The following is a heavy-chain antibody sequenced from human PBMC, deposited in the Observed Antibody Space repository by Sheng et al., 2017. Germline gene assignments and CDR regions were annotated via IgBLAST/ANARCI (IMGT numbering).Heavy chain of an antibody. D-gene: IGHD2-15*01. J-gene: IGHJ6*03. CDR3: ARLGGLLAGDYYYYYMDV. V-gene: IGHV4-34*01. CDR1: GGSFSGYY. CDR2: INHSGST. Sequence: QVQLQQWGAGLLKPSETLSLTCAVYGGSFSGYYWSWIRQPPGKGLEWIGEINHSGSTNYNPSLKSRVTISVDTSKNQFSLKLSSVTAADTAVYYCARLGGLLAGDYYYYYMDVWGKGTTVTVSS.